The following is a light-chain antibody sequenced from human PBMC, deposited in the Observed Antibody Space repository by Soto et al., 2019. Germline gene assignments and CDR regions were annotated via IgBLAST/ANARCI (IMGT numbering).Light chain of an antibody. V-gene: IGKV3-15*01. Sequence: EIVVTQSPALLSVSPGERVTLSCRASQSVISSIAWYQQKLGQAPRLLIYGASTRATGIPARFSGSGSGTEFFLTISSLQSEDYATYYCQQSYGALTWTFDQGTTVEIK. CDR2: GAS. J-gene: IGKJ1*01. CDR3: QQSYGALTWT. CDR1: QSVISS.